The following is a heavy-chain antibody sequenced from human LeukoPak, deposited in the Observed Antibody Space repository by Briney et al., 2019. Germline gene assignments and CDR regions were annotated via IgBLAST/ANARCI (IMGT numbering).Heavy chain of an antibody. CDR3: AKGNYDFWSGLDY. J-gene: IGHJ4*02. CDR2: IGGSGGST. Sequence: GGSLRLSCAASGFTFSSYAMSWVRQAPGKGLEWVSAIGGSGGSTYYADSVKGRFTISRDNSKNTLYLQMNSLRAEDTAVYYCAKGNYDFWSGLDYWGQGTLVTVSS. V-gene: IGHV3-23*01. D-gene: IGHD3-3*01. CDR1: GFTFSSYA.